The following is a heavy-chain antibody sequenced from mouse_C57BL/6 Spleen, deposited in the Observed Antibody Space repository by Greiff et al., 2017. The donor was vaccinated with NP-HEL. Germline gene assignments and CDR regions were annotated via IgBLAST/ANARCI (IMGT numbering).Heavy chain of an antibody. Sequence: QVQLKQSGPELVKPGASVKLSCKASGYTFTSYDINWVKQRPGQGLEWIGWIYPRDGSTKYNEKFKGKATLTVDTSSSTAYMELHSLTSEDSAVYFCARGLHYYGSSYFDYWGQGTTLTVSS. D-gene: IGHD1-1*01. CDR3: ARGLHYYGSSYFDY. J-gene: IGHJ2*01. CDR1: GYTFTSYD. V-gene: IGHV1-85*01. CDR2: IYPRDGST.